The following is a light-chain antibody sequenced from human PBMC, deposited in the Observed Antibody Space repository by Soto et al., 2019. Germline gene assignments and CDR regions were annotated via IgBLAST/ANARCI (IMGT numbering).Light chain of an antibody. CDR1: QGIKHY. CDR2: DPS. CDR3: PQYDNLPIT. V-gene: IGKV1-33*01. J-gene: IGKJ5*01. Sequence: DIQMTQSPSSLSSSVGARVTITCPARQGIKHYFNGYQQKPGKAPNLLIYDPSVLETGVPTRFSGRGSGTDFNFTISSLQPEDIGTYYCPQYDNLPITFGQGTRLQIK.